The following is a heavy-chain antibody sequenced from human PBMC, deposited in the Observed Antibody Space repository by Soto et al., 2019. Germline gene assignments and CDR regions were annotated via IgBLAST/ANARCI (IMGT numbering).Heavy chain of an antibody. CDR2: ISGSGGST. V-gene: IGHV3-23*01. D-gene: IGHD3-3*01. J-gene: IGHJ4*02. Sequence: GGSLRLSCAASGFTFSSYAMSWVRQAPGKGLEWVSAISGSGGSTYYADSVKGRFTISRDNSKNTLYLQMNSLRAEDTAVYYCAGKGDTYYDFWSGYYLDYWGQGTLVTVSS. CDR1: GFTFSSYA. CDR3: AGKGDTYYDFWSGYYLDY.